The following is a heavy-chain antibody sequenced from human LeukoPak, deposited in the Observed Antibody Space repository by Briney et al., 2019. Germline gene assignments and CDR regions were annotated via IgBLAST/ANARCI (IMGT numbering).Heavy chain of an antibody. CDR2: ISAYNGNT. CDR1: GYTFTSYG. D-gene: IGHD3-22*01. V-gene: IGHV1-18*01. Sequence: ASVKVSCKASGYTFTSYGISWVRQAPGQGLEWMGWISAYNGNTNYAQKLQGRVTMTTDTSTSTAYMELRSLRSEDTAVYYCASSPDSSGYYENYFDYWGQGTLVTVSS. J-gene: IGHJ4*02. CDR3: ASSPDSSGYYENYFDY.